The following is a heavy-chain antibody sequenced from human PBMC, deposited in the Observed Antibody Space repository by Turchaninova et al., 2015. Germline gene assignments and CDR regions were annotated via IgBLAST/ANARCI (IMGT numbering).Heavy chain of an antibody. CDR1: GGTFSTSA. D-gene: IGHD3-22*01. V-gene: IGHV1-69*12. Sequence: QVQLVQSGAEVKKPGSSVKVSCKASGGTFSTSALSWVRQAPGQGLEWVGGIIPLFGTANYAQKFRGRVTITADESTSTAYMELNSLRSEDTALYYCARGPDSSAYYYFYWGQGTLVTVSS. CDR3: ARGPDSSAYYYFY. CDR2: IIPLFGTA. J-gene: IGHJ4*02.